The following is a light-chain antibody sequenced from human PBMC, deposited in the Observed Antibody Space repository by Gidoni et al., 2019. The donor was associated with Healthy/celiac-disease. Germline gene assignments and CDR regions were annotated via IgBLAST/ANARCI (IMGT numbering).Light chain of an antibody. Sequence: QSVLTQPPSVSAAPGQKVTISCSGSSSNIGKNYVSWYQQLPGTAPKLLIYDNNKRPSGIPDRFSGSKSGTSATLGNTGLQTGDEADYYCGTWDSSLSAYVFGTGTKVTVL. J-gene: IGLJ1*01. CDR3: GTWDSSLSAYV. V-gene: IGLV1-51*01. CDR1: SSNIGKNY. CDR2: DNN.